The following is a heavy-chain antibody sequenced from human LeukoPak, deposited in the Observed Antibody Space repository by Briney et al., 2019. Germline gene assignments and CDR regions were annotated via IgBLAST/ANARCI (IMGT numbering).Heavy chain of an antibody. Sequence: PSETLSPTCTVSGSSISSSSYYWGWIRQPPGKGLEWIGSIYYSGSTYYNPSLKSRVTISVDTSKNQFSLKLSSVTAADTAVYYCARRYFYDSGGYYYYFDYWGQGTLVTVSS. CDR2: IYYSGST. CDR3: ARRYFYDSGGYYYYFDY. V-gene: IGHV4-39*01. D-gene: IGHD3-22*01. J-gene: IGHJ4*02. CDR1: GSSISSSSYY.